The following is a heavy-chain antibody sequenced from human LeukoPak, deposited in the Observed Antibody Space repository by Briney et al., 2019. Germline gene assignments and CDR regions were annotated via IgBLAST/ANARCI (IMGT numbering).Heavy chain of an antibody. D-gene: IGHD3-10*01. Sequence: QTSETLSLTCAVYGGSFSGYYWSWLRQPPGKGREWIGEINHSGRTYHNPSLKSRVTITEDTSKNEFSLQLSSMTAADTAVYYWARAKGGELSGAVDVWGKGTTVTVSS. CDR2: INHSGRT. V-gene: IGHV4-34*01. CDR3: ARAKGGELSGAVDV. CDR1: GGSFSGYY. J-gene: IGHJ6*04.